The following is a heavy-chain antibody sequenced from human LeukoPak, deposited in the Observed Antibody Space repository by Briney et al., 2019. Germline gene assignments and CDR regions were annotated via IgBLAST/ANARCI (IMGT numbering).Heavy chain of an antibody. V-gene: IGHV4-59*01. CDR1: GVSISSYY. CDR3: ARVGYYGSGSYYRDYFEY. J-gene: IGHJ4*02. CDR2: ISNSAIT. D-gene: IGHD3-10*01. Sequence: PPETLSLTCTVSGVSISSYYWTWIRQPPGKGLERIGFISNSAITDYNPSLKSRVTISIDTSKNQFSLKLNSVTAADTAVYYCARVGYYGSGSYYRDYFEYWGQGTLVTVSS.